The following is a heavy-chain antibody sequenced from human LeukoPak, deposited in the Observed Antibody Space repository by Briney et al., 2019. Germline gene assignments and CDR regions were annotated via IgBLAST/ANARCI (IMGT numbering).Heavy chain of an antibody. D-gene: IGHD5-12*01. V-gene: IGHV3-30*18. CDR1: GFTFSTYG. CDR3: VKDLFLFGRGYDFAGIFDY. CDR2: ISYEGSNK. Sequence: GGSLRLSCAASGFTFSTYGMHWVRQAPGKGLEWVAVISYEGSNKYYADSVKGRFTISRDNSKNTLSLQMSTLRAEDTATYYCVKDLFLFGRGYDFAGIFDYWGQGTLVTVSS. J-gene: IGHJ4*02.